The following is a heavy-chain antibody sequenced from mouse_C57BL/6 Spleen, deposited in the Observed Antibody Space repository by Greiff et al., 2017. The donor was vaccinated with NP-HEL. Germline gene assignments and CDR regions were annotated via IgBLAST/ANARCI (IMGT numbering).Heavy chain of an antibody. Sequence: EVKLMESEGGLVQPGSSMKLSCTASGFTFSDYYMAWVRQVPEKGLEWVANINYDGSSTYYLDSLKSRFIISRDNAKNILYLQMSSLKSEDTATYYCARGGLRGYFDYWGQGTTLTVSS. D-gene: IGHD2-4*01. V-gene: IGHV5-16*01. CDR1: GFTFSDYY. CDR3: ARGGLRGYFDY. CDR2: INYDGSST. J-gene: IGHJ2*01.